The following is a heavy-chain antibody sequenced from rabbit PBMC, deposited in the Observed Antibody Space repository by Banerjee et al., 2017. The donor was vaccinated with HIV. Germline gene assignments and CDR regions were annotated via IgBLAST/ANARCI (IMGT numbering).Heavy chain of an antibody. D-gene: IGHD4-1*01. CDR3: ARDLAGAIGWNFNL. J-gene: IGHJ4*01. CDR2: SYAGSSGST. Sequence: QSLEESGGDLVKPGAFLTLTCTASGFSLSIYEMCWVRQAPGKGLEWIACSYAGSSGSTYYANWAKGRFTISKTSSTTVPLQMTSLTAADTATYFCARDLAGAIGWNFNLWGPGTLVTVS. CDR1: GFSLSIYE. V-gene: IGHV1S40*01.